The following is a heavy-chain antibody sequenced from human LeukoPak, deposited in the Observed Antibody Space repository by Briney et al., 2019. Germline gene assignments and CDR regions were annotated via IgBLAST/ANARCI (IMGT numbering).Heavy chain of an antibody. Sequence: PGGSLRLSCAASGFTFSSYAMIWVRQAPPKGLEGVSCLNASCGLTYYADSVKGRFTISRDNSKNTLYLQMNSLRADDRAVYYCAKGGSSYSEMDYWGQGTMVTVSS. J-gene: IGHJ4*02. CDR2: LNASCGLT. CDR3: AKGGSSYSEMDY. D-gene: IGHD4-11*01. CDR1: GFTFSSYA. V-gene: IGHV3-23*01.